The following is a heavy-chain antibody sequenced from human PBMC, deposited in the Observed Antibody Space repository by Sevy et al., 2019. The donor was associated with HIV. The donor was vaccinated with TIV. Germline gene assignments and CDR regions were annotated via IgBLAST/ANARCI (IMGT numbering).Heavy chain of an antibody. CDR3: ARQIRDGYNYWGDAFDI. CDR1: GGSISSSSYY. V-gene: IGHV4-39*01. CDR2: IYYSGST. J-gene: IGHJ3*02. D-gene: IGHD5-12*01. Sequence: SETLSLTCTVSGGSISSSSYYWGWIRQPPGKWLEWIGSIYYSGSTYYNPSLKSRVTISVDTSKNQFSLKLSSVTAADTAVYYCARQIRDGYNYWGDAFDIWGQGTMVTVSS.